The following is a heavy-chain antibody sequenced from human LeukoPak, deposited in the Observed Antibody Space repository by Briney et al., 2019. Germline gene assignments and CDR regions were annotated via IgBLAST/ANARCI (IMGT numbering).Heavy chain of an antibody. CDR1: GFTFSNYG. CDR3: AREYSSTWHAGRGLFDY. Sequence: GGSLRLSCAASGFTFSNYGMNWVRQAPGKGLEWLSYISSSGSTINYADSVKGRVTISRDNAKNSLYLQMNSLRAEDTAIYYCAREYSSTWHAGRGLFDYWGQGTLVTVSS. V-gene: IGHV3-48*03. J-gene: IGHJ4*02. D-gene: IGHD6-13*01. CDR2: ISSSGSTI.